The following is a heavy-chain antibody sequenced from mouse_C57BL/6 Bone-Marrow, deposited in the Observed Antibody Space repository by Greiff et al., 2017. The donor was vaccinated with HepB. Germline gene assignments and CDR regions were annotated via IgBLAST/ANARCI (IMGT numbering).Heavy chain of an antibody. V-gene: IGHV5-4*01. J-gene: IGHJ4*01. CDR3: ARDYPYYAMDY. CDR2: ISDGGSYT. CDR1: GFTFSSYA. Sequence: EVQGVESGGGLVKPGGSLKLSCAASGFTFSSYAMSWVRQTPEKRLEWVATISDGGSYTNYPDNVKGRFTISRDNAKNNLYLQMSHLKSEDTAMYYCARDYPYYAMDYWGQGTSVTVSS.